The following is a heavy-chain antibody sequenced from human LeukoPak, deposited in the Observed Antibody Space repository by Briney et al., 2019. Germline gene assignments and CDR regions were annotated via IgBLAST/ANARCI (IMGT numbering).Heavy chain of an antibody. J-gene: IGHJ4*02. CDR2: IYYSGST. CDR1: GYSISSGYY. V-gene: IGHV4-38-2*01. Sequence: SSETLSLTCAVSGYSISSGYYWGWIRQPPGKGLEWIGSIYYSGSTYYNPSLKSRVTISVDTSKNQFSLKLSSVTAADTAVYYCARHRYCSSTSCYETAYFDYWGQGTLVTVSS. CDR3: ARHRYCSSTSCYETAYFDY. D-gene: IGHD2-2*01.